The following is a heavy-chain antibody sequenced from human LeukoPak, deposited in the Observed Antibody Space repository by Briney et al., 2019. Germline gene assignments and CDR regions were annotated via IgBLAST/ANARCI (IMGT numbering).Heavy chain of an antibody. CDR1: GGSISSSSYY. CDR3: ARHTEYCGGDCSFNWFDP. CDR2: IYYSGST. V-gene: IGHV4-39*01. Sequence: SETLSLTCTVSGGSISSSSYYWGWIRQPPGKGLEWIGSIYYSGSTYYNPSLKSRVTISVDTSKNQFSLKLSSVTATDTAVYYCARHTEYCGGDCSFNWFDPWGQGTLVTVSS. J-gene: IGHJ5*02. D-gene: IGHD2-21*01.